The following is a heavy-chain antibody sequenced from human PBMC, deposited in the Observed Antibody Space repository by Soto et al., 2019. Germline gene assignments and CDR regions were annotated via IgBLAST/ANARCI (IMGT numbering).Heavy chain of an antibody. CDR1: GFTFNNYW. V-gene: IGHV3-7*01. J-gene: IGHJ4*02. CDR2: IKEDGSDK. CDR3: ARGGSESDY. Sequence: EVQLAESGGGLVQPGGSLRLSCAASGFTFNNYWMTWVRQAPGRGLEWVANIKEDGSDKNYVDSVKGRFTISRDNAKNSLYLQMNSLRADDTALYYCARGGSESDYWGQGTLVTVSS.